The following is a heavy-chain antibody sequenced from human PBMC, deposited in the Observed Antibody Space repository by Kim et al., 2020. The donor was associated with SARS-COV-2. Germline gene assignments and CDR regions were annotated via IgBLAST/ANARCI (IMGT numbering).Heavy chain of an antibody. CDR3: VKAPGGPPPSGSYYYYGMDV. J-gene: IGHJ6*02. V-gene: IGHV3-64D*09. CDR2: ISSNGGST. D-gene: IGHD5-12*01. Sequence: GGSLRLSCSASGFTFSSYAMHWVRQAPGKGLEYVSAISSNGGSTYYADSVKGRFTISRDNSKNTLYLQMSSLRAEDTAVYYCVKAPGGPPPSGSYYYYGMDVWGQGTTVTVSS. CDR1: GFTFSSYA.